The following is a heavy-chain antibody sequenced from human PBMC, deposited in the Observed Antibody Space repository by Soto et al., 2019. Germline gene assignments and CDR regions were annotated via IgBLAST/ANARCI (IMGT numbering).Heavy chain of an antibody. CDR1: GFSLSTSGVG. D-gene: IGHD3-22*01. CDR3: AHLTYYYDSSGYYSRAEYFQH. V-gene: IGHV2-5*02. J-gene: IGHJ1*01. CDR2: IYWDDDK. Sequence: QLTLKESGPTLVKPTQTLTLTCTFSGFSLSTSGVGVGWIRQPPGKALEWLALIYWDDDKRYSPSLKSRLTITKDTSKNQVVLTMTNMDPVDTATYYCAHLTYYYDSSGYYSRAEYFQHWGQGTLVTVSS.